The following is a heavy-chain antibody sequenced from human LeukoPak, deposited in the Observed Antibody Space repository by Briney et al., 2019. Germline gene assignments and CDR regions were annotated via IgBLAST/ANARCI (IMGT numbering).Heavy chain of an antibody. J-gene: IGHJ4*02. CDR1: GFTFSSYG. CDR3: AKDRRGTVVRGPIMQTRDYYFEY. D-gene: IGHD3-10*01. CDR2: IRYDGSNK. Sequence: HPGGSLRLSCAASGFTFSSYGMHWVRQAPGKGLEWVAFIRYDGSNKYYADSVKGRFTISRHNSKNTLYLQMNSLRAEDTAVYYCAKDRRGTVVRGPIMQTRDYYFEYWGQGTLVTVSS. V-gene: IGHV3-30*02.